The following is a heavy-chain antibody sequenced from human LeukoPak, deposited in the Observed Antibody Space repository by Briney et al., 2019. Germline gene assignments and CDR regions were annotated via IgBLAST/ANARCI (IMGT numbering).Heavy chain of an antibody. CDR1: GFTFSSYA. D-gene: IGHD3-22*01. J-gene: IGHJ4*02. CDR2: ISYDGSNK. CDR3: ARWPYDSSGYYYDY. V-gene: IGHV3-30-3*01. Sequence: GGFLRLSCAASGFTFSSYAMHWVRQAPGKGLEWVAVISYDGSNKYYADSVKGRFTISRDNSKNTLYLQMNSLRAEDTAVYYCARWPYDSSGYYYDYWGQGTLVTVSS.